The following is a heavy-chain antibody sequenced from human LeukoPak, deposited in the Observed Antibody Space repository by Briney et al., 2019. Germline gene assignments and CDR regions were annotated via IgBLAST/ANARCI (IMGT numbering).Heavy chain of an antibody. J-gene: IGHJ4*02. CDR3: GRGDRYLVDH. D-gene: IGHD1-1*01. CDR2: INQGGSER. CDR1: GFSFSDSW. V-gene: IGHV3-7*01. Sequence: GGSLRLSCVGSGFSFSDSWMTWVRRAPGKGLEWVANINQGGSERNHVDSVKGRFTISRDDARTSLFLQMNSLRAEDTGVYYCGRGDRYLVDHWGQGTLVTVST.